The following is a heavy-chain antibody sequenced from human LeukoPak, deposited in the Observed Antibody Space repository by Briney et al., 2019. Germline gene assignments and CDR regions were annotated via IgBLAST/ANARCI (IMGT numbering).Heavy chain of an antibody. CDR3: AKLSTSPYYFDY. D-gene: IGHD2-2*01. J-gene: IGHJ4*02. CDR2: ISASGTGT. V-gene: IGHV3-23*01. CDR1: GFTFSSYG. Sequence: GGTLRLSCAASGFTFSSYGMSWVHQTPGKGLEWVSAISASGTGTYFADSVKGRFTISRDNSKNTLYLQMNSLRAEDTAVYYCAKLSTSPYYFDYWGQGTLVTVSS.